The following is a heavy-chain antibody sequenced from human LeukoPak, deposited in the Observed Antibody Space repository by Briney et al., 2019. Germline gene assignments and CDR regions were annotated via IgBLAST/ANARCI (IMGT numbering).Heavy chain of an antibody. CDR1: GFTVRTNY. D-gene: IGHD6-25*01. V-gene: IGHV3-53*01. Sequence: PGGSLRLSCAASGFTVRTNYMGWVRQAPGKGLEWGSVIYSGGATYYADSVKGRFTISRDNSKNTLYLQMNSLRAEDTAVYYCAKRVAYSSGWPYFDYWGQGTLVTVSS. CDR3: AKRVAYSSGWPYFDY. CDR2: IYSGGAT. J-gene: IGHJ4*02.